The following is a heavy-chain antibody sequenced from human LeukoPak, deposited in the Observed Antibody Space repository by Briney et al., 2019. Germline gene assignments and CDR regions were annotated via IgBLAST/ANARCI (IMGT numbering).Heavy chain of an antibody. D-gene: IGHD2-2*02. V-gene: IGHV6-1*01. J-gene: IGHJ6*03. CDR2: TYYRSKWYN. CDR3: ARERNPLGCCSSTSCYNYYYYMDV. CDR1: GDSVSSNSAA. Sequence: SQTLSLTCAISGDSVSSNSAAWNWIRQSPSRGLEWLGRTYYRSKWYNDYAVSVKSRITINPDTSKNQFSLQLNSVTPEDTAVYYCARERNPLGCCSSTSCYNYYYYMDVWGKGTTVTVSS.